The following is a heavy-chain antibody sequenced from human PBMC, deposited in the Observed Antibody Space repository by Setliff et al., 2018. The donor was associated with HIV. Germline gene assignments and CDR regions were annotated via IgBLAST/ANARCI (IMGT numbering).Heavy chain of an antibody. CDR1: GYTFTSYG. CDR2: ISAYNGNT. V-gene: IGHV1-18*01. D-gene: IGHD2-21*01. CDR3: THRRRDGFIPY. J-gene: IGHJ4*02. Sequence: ASVKVSCKASGYTFTSYGISWVRQAPGQGLEWMGWISAYNGNTNYAQKLQGRVTMTTDTSTSTAYMELRSLRSVDTATYYCTHRRRDGFIPYWGQGTRVTVSS.